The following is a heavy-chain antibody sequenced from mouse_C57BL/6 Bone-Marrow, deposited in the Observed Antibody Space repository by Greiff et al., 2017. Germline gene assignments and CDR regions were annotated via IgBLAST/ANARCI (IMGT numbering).Heavy chain of an antibody. D-gene: IGHD2-4*01. CDR3: TTVDYDDFDY. J-gene: IGHJ2*01. CDR1: GFNIKDDY. V-gene: IGHV14-4*01. Sequence: EVQLVESGAELVRPGASVKLSCTASGFNIKDDYMPWVKQRPEQGLEWIGWIDPENGDTEYASKFQGKATITADTSSNTAYLQLSSLTSEDTAVYYCTTVDYDDFDYWGQGTTLTVSS. CDR2: IDPENGDT.